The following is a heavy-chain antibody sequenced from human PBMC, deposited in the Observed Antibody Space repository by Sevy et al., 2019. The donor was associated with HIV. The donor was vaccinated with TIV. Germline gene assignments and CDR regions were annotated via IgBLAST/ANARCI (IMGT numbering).Heavy chain of an antibody. V-gene: IGHV3-23*01. CDR3: VKEVSEYSYSYY. Sequence: GGFLRLSCAASGFTFSNYAMSWVRQTPGKGLEWVSAISGSAHRTYYTDSVKGRFTISRDNSKNMLFLQMNSLRAEDTAVYYCVKEVSEYSYSYYWGQGTLVTVSS. CDR1: GFTFSNYA. D-gene: IGHD3-16*01. J-gene: IGHJ4*02. CDR2: ISGSAHRT.